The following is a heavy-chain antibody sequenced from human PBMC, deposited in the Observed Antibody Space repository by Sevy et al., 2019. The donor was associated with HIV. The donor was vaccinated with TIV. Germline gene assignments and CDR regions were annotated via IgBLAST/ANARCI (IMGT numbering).Heavy chain of an antibody. D-gene: IGHD6-13*01. CDR2: ISYIGST. CDR1: GGSLSSGSYY. J-gene: IGHJ4*02. V-gene: IGHV4-61*01. CDR3: VRDRIAAAGGYFDN. Sequence: GSLRLSCTVSGGSLSSGSYYWSWIRQPPGKGLEWIGYISYIGSTNYHPSLKSRVTISVDTSKNQLSLRLTSVTAADTAVYYCVRDRIAAAGGYFDNWGQGTLVTVSS.